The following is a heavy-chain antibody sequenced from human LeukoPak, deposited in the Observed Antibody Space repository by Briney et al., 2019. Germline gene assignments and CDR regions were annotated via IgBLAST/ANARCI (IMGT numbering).Heavy chain of an antibody. Sequence: GGSLRLSCAASGFTFSDYYMSWIRQAPGKGLEWVSYISSSGSTIYYADSVKGRFTISRDNAKNSLYLQMNSLRAEDTAVYHCARDIVVVPAAIYFDSWGQGTLVTVSS. CDR1: GFTFSDYY. CDR2: ISSSGSTI. J-gene: IGHJ4*02. V-gene: IGHV3-11*04. D-gene: IGHD2-2*01. CDR3: ARDIVVVPAAIYFDS.